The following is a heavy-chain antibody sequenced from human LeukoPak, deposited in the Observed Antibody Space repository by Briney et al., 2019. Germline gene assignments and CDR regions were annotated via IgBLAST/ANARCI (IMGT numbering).Heavy chain of an antibody. V-gene: IGHV4-38-2*02. CDR2: MYHSGDT. CDR1: GGSISSYY. D-gene: IGHD2-2*01. Sequence: PSETLSLTCTVSGGSISSYYWGWIRQPPGKGLEWIGSMYHSGDTYSNPSLKSRVTISVDTSKNQLSLRLSSVTAADTAVYYCARSKAHLSTSWYGNWFDPWGQGTLVTVSS. CDR3: ARSKAHLSTSWYGNWFDP. J-gene: IGHJ5*02.